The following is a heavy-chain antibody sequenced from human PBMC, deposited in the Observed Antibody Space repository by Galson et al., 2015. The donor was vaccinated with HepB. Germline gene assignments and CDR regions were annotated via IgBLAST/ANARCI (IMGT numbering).Heavy chain of an antibody. D-gene: IGHD3-16*01. Sequence: SLRLSCAASGFTFSSYSMNWVRQAPGKGLEWVSSISSSSSYIYYADSVKGRFTISRDNAKSSLYLQMNSLRAEDTAVYYCARSGGSPPDGMDVWGQGTTVTVSS. CDR3: ARSGGSPPDGMDV. J-gene: IGHJ6*02. CDR1: GFTFSSYS. CDR2: ISSSSSYI. V-gene: IGHV3-21*01.